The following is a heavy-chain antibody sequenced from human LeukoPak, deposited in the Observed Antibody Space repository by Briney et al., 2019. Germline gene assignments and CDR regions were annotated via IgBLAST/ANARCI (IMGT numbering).Heavy chain of an antibody. V-gene: IGHV4-30-4*01. CDR2: IYYSGST. J-gene: IGHJ4*02. Sequence: SQTLSLTCTVSGGSISSGDYYRSWIRQPPGKGLEWIGYIYYSGSTYYNPSLKSRVTISVDTSKNQFSLKLSSVTAADTAVYYCASRGRVYYYDSSGYSHPIDYWGQGTLVTVSS. D-gene: IGHD3-22*01. CDR1: GGSISSGDYY. CDR3: ASRGRVYYYDSSGYSHPIDY.